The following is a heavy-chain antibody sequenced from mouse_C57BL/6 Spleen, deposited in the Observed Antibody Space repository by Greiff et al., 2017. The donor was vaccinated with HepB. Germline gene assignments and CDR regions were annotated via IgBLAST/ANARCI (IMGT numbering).Heavy chain of an antibody. J-gene: IGHJ3*01. CDR3: TRPPYDYDGSWFAY. V-gene: IGHV1-5*01. CDR1: GYTFTSYW. Sequence: VQLQQSGTVLARPGASVKMSCKTSGYTFTSYWMHWVKQRPGQGLEWIGAIYPGNSDTSYNQKFKGKAKLTAVTSNSTAYMELSSLTNEDSAVYYCTRPPYDYDGSWFAYWGQGTLVTVSA. D-gene: IGHD2-4*01. CDR2: IYPGNSDT.